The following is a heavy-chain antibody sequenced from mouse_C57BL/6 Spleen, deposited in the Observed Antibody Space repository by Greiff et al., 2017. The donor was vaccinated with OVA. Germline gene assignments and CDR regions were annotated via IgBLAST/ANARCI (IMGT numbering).Heavy chain of an antibody. J-gene: IGHJ2*01. CDR3: AREGDYLDY. Sequence: VHLQQSGPGLVKPSQSLSLTCSVTGYSITSGYYWNWIRQFPGNKLEWMGYISYDGSNNYNPSLKNRISITRDTSKNQFFLKLNSVTTEDTATYYCAREGDYLDYWGQGTTLTVSS. CDR2: ISYDGSN. CDR1: GYSITSGYY. V-gene: IGHV3-6*01.